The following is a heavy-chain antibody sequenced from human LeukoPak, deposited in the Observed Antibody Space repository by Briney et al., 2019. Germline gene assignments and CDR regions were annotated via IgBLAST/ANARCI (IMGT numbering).Heavy chain of an antibody. V-gene: IGHV1-24*01. Sequence: GASVNVSCKVIGYALSKLSFHWVRQAPGKGLEWMGRFNPEHRETIYAQIFQGRVTMTADTSTHTAYMDLSSLTSEDTAVYYCAAVIYEPDAFDVWGQGTVVSVSS. CDR1: GYALSKLS. CDR3: AAVIYEPDAFDV. CDR2: FNPEHRET. D-gene: IGHD5-12*01. J-gene: IGHJ3*01.